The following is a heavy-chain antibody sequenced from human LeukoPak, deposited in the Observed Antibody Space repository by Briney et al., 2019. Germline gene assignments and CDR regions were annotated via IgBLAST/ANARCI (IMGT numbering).Heavy chain of an antibody. J-gene: IGHJ6*03. D-gene: IGHD5-12*01. CDR2: IYTSGST. Sequence: SETLSLTCTVSGGSLNNYYWNWIRQPAGKGLEWIGRIYTSGSTNYNPSLKSRVTMSVDTSKNQFSLKLSSVTAADTAVYYCARGYSGYDSGYYYYYMDVWDKGTTVTFS. CDR1: GGSLNNYY. CDR3: ARGYSGYDSGYYYYYMDV. V-gene: IGHV4-4*07.